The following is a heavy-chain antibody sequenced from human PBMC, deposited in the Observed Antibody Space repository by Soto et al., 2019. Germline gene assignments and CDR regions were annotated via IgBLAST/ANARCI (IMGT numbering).Heavy chain of an antibody. Sequence: GGSLRLSCAASGFTFSTYAMAWIRQAPGKGLEWVSGISDNGDRTYYAASVKGRFTISRDNSKSTLYLQMNSLRPEDTAMYYCARRRDSSGYFTHFDYWGQGTLVTVSS. V-gene: IGHV3-23*01. CDR2: ISDNGDRT. D-gene: IGHD3-22*01. J-gene: IGHJ4*02. CDR1: GFTFSTYA. CDR3: ARRRDSSGYFTHFDY.